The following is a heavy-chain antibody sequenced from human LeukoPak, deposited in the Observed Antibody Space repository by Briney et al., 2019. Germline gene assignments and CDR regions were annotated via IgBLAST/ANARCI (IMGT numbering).Heavy chain of an antibody. CDR2: IYTSGST. D-gene: IGHD3-9*01. V-gene: IGHV4-4*07. J-gene: IGHJ4*02. CDR1: GASISSYY. Sequence: SETLSLTCTVSGASISSYYWSWVRQPAGEGLEWIGRIYTSGSTNYKPSLKSRVTMSVDTSKNQFSLKLTSVTAADTAVYYCARVFEYYDILTGYYPKYCFDYWGQGTLVTVSS. CDR3: ARVFEYYDILTGYYPKYCFDY.